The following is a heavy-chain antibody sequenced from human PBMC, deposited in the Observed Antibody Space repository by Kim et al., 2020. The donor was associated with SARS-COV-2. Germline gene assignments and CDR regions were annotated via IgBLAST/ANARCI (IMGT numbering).Heavy chain of an antibody. V-gene: IGHV3-9*01. CDR2: ITWNSGSI. J-gene: IGHJ4*02. Sequence: GGSLRLSCATSGFTFGDYAMHWVRQAPGKGLEWVSGITWNSGSIGYADSVKGRFTISRDNGRNSLYLQMNSLRPEDTAFYYCAKDKVERRRGHNGHFDHWGQGTLVTVSS. D-gene: IGHD1-1*01. CDR1: GFTFGDYA. CDR3: AKDKVERRRGHNGHFDH.